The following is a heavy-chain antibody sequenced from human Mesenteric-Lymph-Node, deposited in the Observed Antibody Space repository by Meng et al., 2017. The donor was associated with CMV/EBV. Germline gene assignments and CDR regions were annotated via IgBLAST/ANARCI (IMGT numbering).Heavy chain of an antibody. D-gene: IGHD1-26*01. V-gene: IGHV4-59*01. CDR2: IYYSGST. J-gene: IGHJ6*02. Sequence: SETLSLTCTVSGGSISSYYWSWIRQPPGKGLEWIGYIYYSGSTNYNPSLKSRVTISVDTSKNQFSLKLSSVTAADTAVYYCARVSPAWGANNYYGMDVWGQGTTVTVSS. CDR1: GGSISSYY. CDR3: ARVSPAWGANNYYGMDV.